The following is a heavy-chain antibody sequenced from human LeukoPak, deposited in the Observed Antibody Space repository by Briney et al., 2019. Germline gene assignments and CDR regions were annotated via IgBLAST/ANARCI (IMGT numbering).Heavy chain of an antibody. CDR3: APSSSDYFDY. CDR1: GYTFTGYY. CDR2: INPKGGGT. Sequence: ASVKVSCKASGYTFTGYYMQWVRQAPGQGLEWMGWINPKGGGTNYAQKFQGRVTMTRDTSISTAYMELSRLSSDDTAVYYCAPSSSDYFDYWGQGTLVTVSS. V-gene: IGHV1-2*02. J-gene: IGHJ4*02. D-gene: IGHD6-13*01.